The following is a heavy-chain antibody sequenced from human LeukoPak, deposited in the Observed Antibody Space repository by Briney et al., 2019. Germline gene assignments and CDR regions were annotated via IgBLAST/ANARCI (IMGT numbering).Heavy chain of an antibody. CDR3: ASYDSSGYYTDY. CDR2: IYYSGST. V-gene: IGHV4-59*08. D-gene: IGHD3-22*01. Sequence: KPSETLSLTCTVSGGSISSYYWSWIRQPPGKGLEWIGYIYYSGSTNYNPSLKSRVTISVDTSKNQFSLKLSSVTAADTAVYHCASYDSSGYYTDYWGQGTLVTVSS. J-gene: IGHJ4*02. CDR1: GGSISSYY.